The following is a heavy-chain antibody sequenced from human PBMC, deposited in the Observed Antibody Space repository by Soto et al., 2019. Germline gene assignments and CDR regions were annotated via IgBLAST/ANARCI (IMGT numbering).Heavy chain of an antibody. CDR3: ATETSAWGC. Sequence: EVQLVESGGGLVQPGGSLRLSCVASGFALSNYWINWVRQAPGKGLEWVANIKQDGSERNYLDSVKGRFTNSRDNARNSLYLQMNSVRAEDTAAYYCATETSAWGCWGQGTLVTVSS. CDR2: IKQDGSER. D-gene: IGHD7-27*01. J-gene: IGHJ4*02. CDR1: GFALSNYW. V-gene: IGHV3-7*05.